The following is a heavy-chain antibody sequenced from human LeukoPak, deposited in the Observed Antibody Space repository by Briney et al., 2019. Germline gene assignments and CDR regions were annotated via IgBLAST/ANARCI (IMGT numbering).Heavy chain of an antibody. V-gene: IGHV3-11*04. CDR1: GFTFSDYY. J-gene: IGHJ4*02. Sequence: GGSLRLSCAASGFTFSDYYMSWNRQPPGKGLEWVSYISSSGTTIYYADSVKGRFTISRDNAKNSLYLQMNSLRVEDTAVYYCARAPTVLVGYCSSSSCQADYWGQGTLVTVSS. CDR2: ISSSGTTI. D-gene: IGHD2-2*01. CDR3: ARAPTVLVGYCSSSSCQADY.